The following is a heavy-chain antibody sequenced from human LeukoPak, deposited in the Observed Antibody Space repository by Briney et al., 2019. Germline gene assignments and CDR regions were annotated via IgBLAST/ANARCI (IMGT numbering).Heavy chain of an antibody. CDR1: GGSFSGYY. J-gene: IGHJ4*02. D-gene: IGHD6-13*01. CDR3: ARVSIIAAAGTVYYFDY. Sequence: PSETLSLTCVVYGGSFSGYYWSWIRQPPGKGLEWIGEINHSGSTNYNPSLKSRVTISVDTSKNQFSLKLSSVTAADTAVYYCARVSIIAAAGTVYYFDYWGQGTLVTVSS. V-gene: IGHV4-34*01. CDR2: INHSGST.